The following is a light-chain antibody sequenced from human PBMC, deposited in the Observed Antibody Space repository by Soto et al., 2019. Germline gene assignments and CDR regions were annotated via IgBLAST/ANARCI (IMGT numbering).Light chain of an antibody. CDR3: QQYGILPPGYT. Sequence: EIVLTQSPGTLSLSPGERATLSCRASQSVSSSYLAWYQQKPGQAPRLLIYGASSRATGNPDRFSGSWSGTDFTLTIRRLEPEDFAVYYCQQYGILPPGYTCGQGTKLEIK. CDR1: QSVSSSY. J-gene: IGKJ2*01. V-gene: IGKV3-20*01. CDR2: GAS.